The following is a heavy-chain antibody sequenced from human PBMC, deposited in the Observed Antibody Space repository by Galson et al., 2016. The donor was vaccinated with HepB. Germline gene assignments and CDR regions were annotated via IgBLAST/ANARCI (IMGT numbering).Heavy chain of an antibody. CDR1: GFTFSDYY. J-gene: IGHJ4*02. V-gene: IGHV3-11*01. D-gene: IGHD3-10*01. Sequence: SLRLSCAGSGFTFSDYYMTWVRQIPGKGLEWLSYITSSGRTISYADSVRGRFTISRDNANNSLYLQMNSMRVEDTALYYCAREFYYGSGSFEYWGPGTLVTVSA. CDR3: AREFYYGSGSFEY. CDR2: ITSSGRTI.